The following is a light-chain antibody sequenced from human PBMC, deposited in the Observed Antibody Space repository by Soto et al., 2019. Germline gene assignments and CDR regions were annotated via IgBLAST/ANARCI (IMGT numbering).Light chain of an antibody. Sequence: QSALTQPASVSGSXXXSXXXXXTGTSSDVGGYNYVSWYQQHPGKAPKLMIYDVSNRPSGVSNRFSGSKSGNTASLTISGLQAEDEADYYCSSYTSSSTRLFGGGTKLT. CDR3: SSYTSSSTRL. V-gene: IGLV2-14*01. CDR2: DVS. J-gene: IGLJ2*01. CDR1: SSDVGGYNY.